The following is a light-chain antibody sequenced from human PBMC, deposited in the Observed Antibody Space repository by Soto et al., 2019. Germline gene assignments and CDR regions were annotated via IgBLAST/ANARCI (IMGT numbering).Light chain of an antibody. CDR2: AAS. CDR1: QTISSW. Sequence: DIQMTQSPSTLSGSVGDRVTITCRASQTISSWLAWYQQKPGKXPXXLIYAASSLQSGVPSRFIVIGSGTEFTLPLSRLEPEDFAVYDCQQYGSSPSFGEGTKVDIK. CDR3: QQYGSSPS. V-gene: IGKV1-5*01. J-gene: IGKJ4*01.